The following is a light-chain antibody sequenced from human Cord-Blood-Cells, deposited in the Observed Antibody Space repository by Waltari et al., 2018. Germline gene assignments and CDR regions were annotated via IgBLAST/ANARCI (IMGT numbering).Light chain of an antibody. CDR1: QSISSY. Sequence: DIQMTQSPSSLSASVGERVTITCRASQSISSYLNWFQQKPGKGPKLLIYAAASLQSGVPAMYRSSGSGTDVYRSSRSQQPAEFATYYGQQRHSTPRTCGQGTTVENK. V-gene: IGKV1-39*01. CDR3: QQRHSTPRT. CDR2: AAA. J-gene: IGKJ1*01.